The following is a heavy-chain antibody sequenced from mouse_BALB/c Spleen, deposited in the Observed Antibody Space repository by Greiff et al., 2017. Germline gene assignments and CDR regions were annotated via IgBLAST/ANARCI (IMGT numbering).Heavy chain of an antibody. CDR1: GYTFSSYW. D-gene: IGHD3-1*01. J-gene: IGHJ4*01. V-gene: IGHV1-9*01. Sequence: QVQLKESGAELMKPGASVKISCKATGYTFSSYWIEWVKQRPGHGLEWIGEILPGSGSTNYNEKFKGKATFTADTSSNTAYMQLSSLTSEDSAVYYCARSSSRRSYAMDYWGQGTSVTVSS. CDR2: ILPGSGST. CDR3: ARSSSRRSYAMDY.